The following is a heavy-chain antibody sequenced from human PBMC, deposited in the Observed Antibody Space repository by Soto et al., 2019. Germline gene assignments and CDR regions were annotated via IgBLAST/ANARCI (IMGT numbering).Heavy chain of an antibody. Sequence: EVQLVESGGGLVQPGGSLRLSCAASGFTFSSYWMSWVRQAPGKGLEWVANIKQDGSEKYYVDSVKGRFTISRDNAKNSLYLQMNSLRAEDTAVYYCASSYCSGGSCYSPFDYWGQGTLVTVSS. V-gene: IGHV3-7*05. CDR2: IKQDGSEK. CDR3: ASSYCSGGSCYSPFDY. CDR1: GFTFSSYW. J-gene: IGHJ4*02. D-gene: IGHD2-15*01.